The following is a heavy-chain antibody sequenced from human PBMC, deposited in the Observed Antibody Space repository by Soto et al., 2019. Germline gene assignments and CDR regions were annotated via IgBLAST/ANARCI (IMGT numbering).Heavy chain of an antibody. CDR2: ISGSGGST. J-gene: IGHJ4*02. CDR1: GFTFSSYA. CDR3: AKGRRGCSSTSRYLDY. Sequence: GGSLRLSCAASGFTFSSYAMSWVRQAPGKGLEWVSAISGSGGSTYYADSVKGRFTISRDNSKNTLYLQMNSLRAEDTAVYYCAKGRRGCSSTSRYLDYWGQGTLVTVSS. V-gene: IGHV3-23*01. D-gene: IGHD2-2*01.